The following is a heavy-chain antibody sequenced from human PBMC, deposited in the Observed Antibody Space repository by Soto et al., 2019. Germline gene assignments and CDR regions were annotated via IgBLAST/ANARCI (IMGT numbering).Heavy chain of an antibody. Sequence: VASVKVSCKASGYTFTSYGISWVRQAPGQGLEWMGWISAYNGNTNYAQKLQGRVTMTTDTSTSTAYMELRSLRSDDTAVYYCARAPAAGPQYYYYYYGMDVWGQGTTVTVSS. CDR3: ARAPAAGPQYYYYYYGMDV. D-gene: IGHD6-13*01. CDR1: GYTFTSYG. CDR2: ISAYNGNT. J-gene: IGHJ6*02. V-gene: IGHV1-18*01.